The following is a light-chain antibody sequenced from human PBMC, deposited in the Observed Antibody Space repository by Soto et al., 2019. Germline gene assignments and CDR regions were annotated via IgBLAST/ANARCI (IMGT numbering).Light chain of an antibody. CDR1: QSISSW. J-gene: IGKJ1*01. Sequence: DIQMTQSPSTLSASVGDRVTITCRASQSISSWLAWYQQKPGKAPKLLIYDASSVEGGVPSRFSGSGSATESTLTISSLQPDDFATYYCQQYNNYWTFGQGTRVEIK. V-gene: IGKV1-5*01. CDR3: QQYNNYWT. CDR2: DAS.